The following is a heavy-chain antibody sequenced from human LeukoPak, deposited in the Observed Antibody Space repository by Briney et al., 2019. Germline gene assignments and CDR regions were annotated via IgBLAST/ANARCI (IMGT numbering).Heavy chain of an antibody. Sequence: GASVKVSCKASGGTFSSYAISWVRQAPGQGLEWMGRIIPILGIANYAQKFQGRVTMTRDTSTSTVYMELSSLRSEDTAVYYCARGFEKPNWFDPWGQGTLVTVSS. CDR3: ARGFEKPNWFDP. J-gene: IGHJ5*02. V-gene: IGHV1-69*04. CDR2: IIPILGIA. CDR1: GGTFSSYA. D-gene: IGHD3-10*01.